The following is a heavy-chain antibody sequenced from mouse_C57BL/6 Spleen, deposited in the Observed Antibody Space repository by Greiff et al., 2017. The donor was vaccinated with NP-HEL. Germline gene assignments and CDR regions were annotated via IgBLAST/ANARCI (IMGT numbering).Heavy chain of an antibody. V-gene: IGHV5-16*01. CDR2: INYDGSST. D-gene: IGHD2-4*01. CDR3: ERDKGDEYDDLYFDV. CDR1: GFTFSDYY. J-gene: IGHJ1*03. Sequence: EVMLVESEGGLVQPGSSMKLSCTASGFTFSDYYMAWVRQVPEKGLEWVANINYDGSSTYYLDSLKSRFIISRDNAKNILYLQMSSRKSEDTATYYCERDKGDEYDDLYFDVWGTGTTVTVAS.